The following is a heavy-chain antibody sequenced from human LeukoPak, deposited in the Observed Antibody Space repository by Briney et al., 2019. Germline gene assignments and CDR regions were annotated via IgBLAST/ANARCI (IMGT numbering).Heavy chain of an antibody. V-gene: IGHV3-15*01. CDR3: TTDKPLVAARSVVIHP. CDR2: IKSKTDGGTT. CDR1: GFTFSNAW. J-gene: IGHJ4*02. Sequence: GGSLRLSCAASGFTFSNAWMSWVRQAPGKGLEWVGRIKSKTDGGTTDYAAPVKGRFTISRDDSKNTLYLQMNSLKTGDTAVYYCTTDKPLVAARSVVIHPWGQGTLVTVSS. D-gene: IGHD2-15*01.